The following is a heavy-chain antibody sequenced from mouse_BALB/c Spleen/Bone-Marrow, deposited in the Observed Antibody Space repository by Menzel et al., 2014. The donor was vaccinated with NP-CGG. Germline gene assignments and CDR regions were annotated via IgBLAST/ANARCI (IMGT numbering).Heavy chain of an antibody. D-gene: IGHD2-10*02. CDR2: SRNKAKHYTT. V-gene: IGHV7-1*02. CDR3: ARDVGYGNYFVY. CDR1: GFTFSDFY. Sequence: EVKLMESGGGLVQPGDSLRLSCATSGFTFSDFYMEWVRRPPGKRLEWIAASRNKAKHYTTEYSASVKGRFIVSRVTSQSILYLQMNALRAEDTAIYYCARDVGYGNYFVYWGQGTLVTVSA. J-gene: IGHJ3*01.